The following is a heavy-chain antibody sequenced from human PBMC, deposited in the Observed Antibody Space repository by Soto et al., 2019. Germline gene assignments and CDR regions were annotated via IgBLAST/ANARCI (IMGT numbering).Heavy chain of an antibody. V-gene: IGHV3-13*01. J-gene: IGHJ4*02. CDR3: ARAIIVAAGLGPFDN. D-gene: IGHD6-13*01. CDR2: IGTAGDT. CDR1: GFTFSSYD. Sequence: PGGSLRLSCAASGFTFSSYDMHWVRQATGKGLEWVSAIGTAGDTYYPGSVKGRFTISRDNAKNSLYLQMNSLRAEDTAIYFCARAIIVAAGLGPFDNWGQGALVTVSS.